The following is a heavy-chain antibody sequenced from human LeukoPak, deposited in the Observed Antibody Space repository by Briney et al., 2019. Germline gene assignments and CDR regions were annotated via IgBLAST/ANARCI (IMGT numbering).Heavy chain of an antibody. CDR3: APTAEANTSNWNV. J-gene: IGHJ4*02. CDR2: INPDSGFT. D-gene: IGHD1-1*01. CDR1: GYTFTDDY. Sequence: ASVKVSCKASGYTFTDDYMHWVRQAPGQGLEFMGWINPDSGFTNYAPKFQGRVTMTRDTSISTAYMELRRLRSDDTAVYYCAPTAEANTSNWNVWGLGTLVTVSS. V-gene: IGHV1-2*02.